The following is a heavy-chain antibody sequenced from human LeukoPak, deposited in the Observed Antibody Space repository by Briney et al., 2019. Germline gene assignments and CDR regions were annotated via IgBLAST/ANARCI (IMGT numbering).Heavy chain of an antibody. CDR2: INHSGST. CDR3: ARAGNKSSSWFYDAFDI. V-gene: IGHV4-34*01. D-gene: IGHD6-13*01. Sequence: PSETLSLTCAVYGGSFSGYYWSWIRQPPGKGLEWIGKINHSGSTNYNPSLKSRVTMSVDTSKNQFSLKLSSVTAADTAVYYCARAGNKSSSWFYDAFDIWGQGTMVTVSS. CDR1: GGSFSGYY. J-gene: IGHJ3*02.